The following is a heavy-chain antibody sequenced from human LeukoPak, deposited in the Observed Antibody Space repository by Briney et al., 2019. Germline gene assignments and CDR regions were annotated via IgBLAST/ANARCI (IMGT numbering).Heavy chain of an antibody. CDR2: INHSGST. CDR3: ARGNPAYDFWSGYSPFFDY. V-gene: IGHV4-34*01. D-gene: IGHD3-3*01. Sequence: SETLSLTCAVYGGSFSGYYWSWIRQPPGKGLEWIGEINHSGSTNYNPSLKSRVTISVDTSKNQFSLKLSSVTAADTAVYYCARGNPAYDFWSGYSPFFDYWGQGTLATVSS. J-gene: IGHJ4*02. CDR1: GGSFSGYY.